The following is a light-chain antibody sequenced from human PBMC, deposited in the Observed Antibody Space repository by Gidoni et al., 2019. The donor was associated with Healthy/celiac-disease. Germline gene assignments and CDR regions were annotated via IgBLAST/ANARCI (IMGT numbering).Light chain of an antibody. CDR3: QQYGSSPDT. V-gene: IGKV3-20*01. J-gene: IGKJ1*01. CDR2: GAS. CDR1: QSVNSNY. Sequence: DIVLTQSTGNLSLSPGERATLSCRASQSVNSNYLAWYQQKPGQAPGLRIYGASSRATGIPDRFSGSGSGTDFTLTISRLEPEDFAVYYCQQYGSSPDTFGQGTKVEIK.